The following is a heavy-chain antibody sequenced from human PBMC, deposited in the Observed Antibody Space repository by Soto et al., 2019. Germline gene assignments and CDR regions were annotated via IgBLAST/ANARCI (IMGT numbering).Heavy chain of an antibody. J-gene: IGHJ6*02. CDR3: DKDQYSGYETKSYYDYGMDV. V-gene: IGHV3-30*18. Sequence: PGGSLRLSCAASGFPFSIYGMHLVRQSPGKGLEWVAVISYDGSNKYYADSVKGRFTISRDNSKNTLYLQMNSLRAEEKAVYYCDKDQYSGYETKSYYDYGMDVWAHGTTVTVSS. D-gene: IGHD5-12*01. CDR2: ISYDGSNK. CDR1: GFPFSIYG.